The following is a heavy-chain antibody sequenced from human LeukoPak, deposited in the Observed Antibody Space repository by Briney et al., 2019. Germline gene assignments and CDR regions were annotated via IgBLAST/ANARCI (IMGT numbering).Heavy chain of an antibody. CDR1: GFTFSNAW. V-gene: IGHV3-15*01. D-gene: IGHD2-21*01. CDR2: IRSKTDGGTT. Sequence: AGGSLRLSCAASGFTFSNAWMSWVRQAPGKGLEWVGRIRSKTDGGTTDYAAPVKGRLTISRDDSTNTLYLHMSSLKTEDTAVYYCTTSSYCEKNVCQTYFDFWGQGTLVTVSS. J-gene: IGHJ4*02. CDR3: TTSSYCEKNVCQTYFDF.